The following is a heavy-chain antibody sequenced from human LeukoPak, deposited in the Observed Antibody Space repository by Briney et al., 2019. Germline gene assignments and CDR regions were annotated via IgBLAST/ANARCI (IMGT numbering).Heavy chain of an antibody. CDR2: IYTSGST. D-gene: IGHD5-18*01. CDR1: GGPISSGSYY. V-gene: IGHV4-61*02. J-gene: IGHJ4*02. CDR3: ARDSYGSDY. Sequence: SETLSLTCTVSGGPISSGSYYWSWIRQPAGKGLEWIGRIYTSGSTNYNPSLKSRVTISVDTSKNQFSLKLSSVTAADTAVYYCARDSYGSDYWGQGTLVTVSS.